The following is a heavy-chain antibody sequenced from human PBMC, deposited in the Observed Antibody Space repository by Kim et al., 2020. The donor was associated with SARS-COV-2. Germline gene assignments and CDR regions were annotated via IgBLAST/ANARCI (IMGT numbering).Heavy chain of an antibody. CDR3: TTPKRSSSWYDFDY. V-gene: IGHV3-15*01. CDR2: IKSKTDGGTT. Sequence: GGSLRLSCAASGFTFSNAWMSWVRQAPGKGLEWVGRIKSKTDGGTTDYAAPVKGRFTISRDDSKNTLYLQMNSLKTEDTAVYYCTTPKRSSSWYDFDYWGQGTLVTVSS. D-gene: IGHD6-13*01. CDR1: GFTFSNAW. J-gene: IGHJ4*02.